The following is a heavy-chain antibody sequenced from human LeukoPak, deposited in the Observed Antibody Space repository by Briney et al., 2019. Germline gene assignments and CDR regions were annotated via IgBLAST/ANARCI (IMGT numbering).Heavy chain of an antibody. CDR3: ARVDFWSGYQLDY. Sequence: SETLSLTCTVSGGSISSYYWSWIRQPPGKGLEWIGHIHNSGSTNYNPSLKSRVTISVDTSKNQFSLKLSSVTAADTAVYYCARVDFWSGYQLDYWGQGTLVTDSS. CDR2: IHNSGST. D-gene: IGHD3-3*01. CDR1: GGSISSYY. J-gene: IGHJ4*02. V-gene: IGHV4-59*01.